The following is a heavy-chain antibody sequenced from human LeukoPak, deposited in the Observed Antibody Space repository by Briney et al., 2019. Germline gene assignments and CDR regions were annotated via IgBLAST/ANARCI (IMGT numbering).Heavy chain of an antibody. J-gene: IGHJ6*02. CDR1: GYTFPSYF. CDR3: ARLPGYCSSTSCYDEGYYYYGMDV. D-gene: IGHD2-2*01. CDR2: INPTGGST. Sequence: ASVKVSCKASGYTFPSYFMHWVRQAPGQGLEWMGIINPTGGSTTYAQKFQGRVTMTRDTSTSTVYMELSSLRSEDTAVYYCARLPGYCSSTSCYDEGYYYYGMDVWGQGTTVTVSS. V-gene: IGHV1-46*01.